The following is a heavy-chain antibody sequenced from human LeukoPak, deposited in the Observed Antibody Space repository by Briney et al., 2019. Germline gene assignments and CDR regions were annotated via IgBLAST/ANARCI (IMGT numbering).Heavy chain of an antibody. CDR3: ARPLGSDIAVAINY. CDR1: GFTFSSYA. J-gene: IGHJ4*01. CDR2: ISYDGSNK. V-gene: IGHV3-30-3*01. Sequence: GRSLRLSCAASGFTFSSYAMHWVRQAPGKGLEWAAVISYDGSNKYYADSVKGGFTISRDNSRKTLYLQMDSLRAEYTAVYYCARPLGSDIAVAINYWGQGTLVTVSS. D-gene: IGHD6-19*01.